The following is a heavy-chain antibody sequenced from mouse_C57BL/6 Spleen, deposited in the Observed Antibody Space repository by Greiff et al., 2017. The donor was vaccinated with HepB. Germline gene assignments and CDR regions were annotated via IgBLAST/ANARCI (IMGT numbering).Heavy chain of an antibody. CDR1: GYAFSSYW. CDR2: IYPGDGDT. J-gene: IGHJ3*01. V-gene: IGHV1-80*01. D-gene: IGHD1-1*01. Sequence: VQLQESGAELVKPGASVKISCKASGYAFSSYWMNWVKQRPGKGLEWIGKIYPGDGDTNYNGKFKGKATLTADKSSSTAYMQLSSLTSEDSAVFFCARDGSSYGFAYWGQGTLVTVSA. CDR3: ARDGSSYGFAY.